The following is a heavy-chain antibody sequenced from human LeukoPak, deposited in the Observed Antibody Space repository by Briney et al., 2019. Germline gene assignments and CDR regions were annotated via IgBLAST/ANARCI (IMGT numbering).Heavy chain of an antibody. D-gene: IGHD3-22*01. Sequence: PGGSLRLSCAASGFTFSDYYMSWIRQAPGKGLEWISYISSNGRTIFYADSVKGRFTISRDNAKNSLFLQMNSLRAEDRAVYYCARPYYDSSVYPDGSFDIWGQGTMVTVSS. V-gene: IGHV3-11*01. CDR2: ISSNGRTI. CDR3: ARPYYDSSVYPDGSFDI. J-gene: IGHJ3*02. CDR1: GFTFSDYY.